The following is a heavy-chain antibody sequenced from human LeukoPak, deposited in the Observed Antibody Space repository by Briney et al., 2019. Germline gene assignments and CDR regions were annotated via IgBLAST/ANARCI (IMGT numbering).Heavy chain of an antibody. V-gene: IGHV3-9*01. J-gene: IGHJ4*02. CDR2: ISWNSGSL. D-gene: IGHD2-2*01. CDR3: AKDPISSTSSLGY. Sequence: GGSLRLSCAASGFTFVDYAMHWVRQAPGPGLEWVSGISWNSGSLGYADSVKGRFTISRDNAKNSLYLQMNSLRAEDTALYYCAKDPISSTSSLGYWGQGTLVTVSS. CDR1: GFTFVDYA.